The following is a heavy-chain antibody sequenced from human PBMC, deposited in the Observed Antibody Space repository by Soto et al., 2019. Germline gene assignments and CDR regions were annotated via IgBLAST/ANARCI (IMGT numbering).Heavy chain of an antibody. Sequence: SETLSLTCTVSGGSVSSGSYYWSWIRQPPGKGLEWIGYIYYSGSTNYNPSLKSRVTISVDTSKNQFSLKLSSVTAADTAVYYCARVPHSLWFGETPYWGQGTLVTVSS. CDR1: GGSVSSGSYY. D-gene: IGHD3-10*01. CDR2: IYYSGST. V-gene: IGHV4-61*01. CDR3: ARVPHSLWFGETPY. J-gene: IGHJ4*02.